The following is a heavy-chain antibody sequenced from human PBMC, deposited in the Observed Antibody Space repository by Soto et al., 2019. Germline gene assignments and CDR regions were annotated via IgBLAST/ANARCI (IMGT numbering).Heavy chain of an antibody. Sequence: SETLSLTCAVSGYSISSGYYWGWIRQPPGKGLEWIGSIYHSGSTYYNPSLKSRVTISVDTSKNQFSLKLSSVTAADTAVYYCARDLGSDNDYWGQGTPVTVSS. CDR2: IYHSGST. V-gene: IGHV4-38-2*02. J-gene: IGHJ4*03. D-gene: IGHD2-21*02. CDR3: ARDLGSDNDY. CDR1: GYSISSGYY.